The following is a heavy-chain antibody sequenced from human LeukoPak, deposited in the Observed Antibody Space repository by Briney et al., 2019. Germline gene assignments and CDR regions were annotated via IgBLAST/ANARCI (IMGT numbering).Heavy chain of an antibody. J-gene: IGHJ4*02. CDR3: AKSSHGGFYFDY. V-gene: IGHV3-23*01. D-gene: IGHD2-15*01. Sequence: GGSLRLSCAASGFTFSSYAMSWVRQAPGKGLEWVPAISGSGGSTYYADSVKGRFTISRDNSKNTLYLQMNSLRAEDTAVYYCAKSSHGGFYFDYWGQGTLVTVSS. CDR1: GFTFSSYA. CDR2: ISGSGGST.